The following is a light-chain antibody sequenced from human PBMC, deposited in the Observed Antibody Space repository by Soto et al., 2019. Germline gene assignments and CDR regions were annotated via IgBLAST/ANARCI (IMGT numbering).Light chain of an antibody. J-gene: IGLJ1*01. CDR2: DNN. CDR3: GTWDSSLSAYV. CDR1: SSNIGNNY. Sequence: QSVLTQPPSVSAAPGQKVTISSSGSSSNIGNNYVSCYQQLPGTAPKLLIYDNNKRPSGIPDRFSGSKSGTSATLGITGLQTGDEADYYCGTWDSSLSAYVFGTGTKLTVL. V-gene: IGLV1-51*01.